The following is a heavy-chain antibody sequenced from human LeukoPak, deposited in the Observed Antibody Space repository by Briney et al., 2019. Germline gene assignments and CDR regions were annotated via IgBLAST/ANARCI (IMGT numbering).Heavy chain of an antibody. Sequence: GGSLRLSCAASGFPFSDYYMSWIRQAPGKGLEWVSYISGGSHIYYADSAKGRFTISRDNAKNTLYLQMNSLRAEDTAVYYCASGNTVTSGVFDYWGQGTLVTVSS. D-gene: IGHD4-17*01. CDR3: ASGNTVTSGVFDY. J-gene: IGHJ4*02. CDR2: ISGGSHI. V-gene: IGHV3-11*01. CDR1: GFPFSDYY.